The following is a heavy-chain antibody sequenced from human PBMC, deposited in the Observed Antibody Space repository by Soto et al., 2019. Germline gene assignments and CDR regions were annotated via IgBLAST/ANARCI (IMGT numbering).Heavy chain of an antibody. J-gene: IGHJ5*02. CDR1: GFTFSKYA. V-gene: IGHV3-23*01. CDR3: AKGSGEVPTNWFDP. CDR2: VSRGGAAT. Sequence: EVQLLESGGGLVQPGGSLRLSCAASGFTFSKYAMIWVRQAPGQGLDWVAGVSRGGAATYYADSVKGRFTISRDNSKNTLSFQMNSLRAEDRALYYCAKGSGEVPTNWFDPWGQGTLVTVSS. D-gene: IGHD6-19*01.